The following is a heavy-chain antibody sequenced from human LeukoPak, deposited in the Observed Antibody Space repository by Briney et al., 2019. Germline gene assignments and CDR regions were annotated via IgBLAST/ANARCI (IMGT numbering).Heavy chain of an antibody. CDR2: IYTGDSET. CDR1: GYSFTNYW. J-gene: IGHJ4*02. Sequence: AGESLKISCKGSGYSFTNYWIGWGRPMPGKGLEWMGIIYTGDSETRYSPSFQGQVTISAHKSISTAYLQWTRPKAADTAMCYCGRRVCSGGSWGYDYWGQGTLVTVSS. V-gene: IGHV5-51*01. D-gene: IGHD2-15*01. CDR3: GRRVCSGGSWGYDY.